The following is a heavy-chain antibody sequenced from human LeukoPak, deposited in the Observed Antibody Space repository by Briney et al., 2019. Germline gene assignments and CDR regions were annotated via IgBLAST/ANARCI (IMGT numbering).Heavy chain of an antibody. D-gene: IGHD3-3*01. CDR3: AKDKMYSDFWSGHDAFDI. V-gene: IGHV3-23*01. J-gene: IGHJ3*02. CDR2: ISGSGDNT. CDR1: GFTFSSYE. Sequence: GGSLRLSCAASGFTFSSYEMNWVRQAPGKGLEWVSVISGSGDNTYYADSVKGRFTISRDNSKTTLYLQMNSLRAEDTAVYYCAKDKMYSDFWSGHDAFDIWGQGTMVTVSS.